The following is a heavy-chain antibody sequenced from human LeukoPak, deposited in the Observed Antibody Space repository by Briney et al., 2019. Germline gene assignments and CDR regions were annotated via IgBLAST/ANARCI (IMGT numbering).Heavy chain of an antibody. CDR1: GFTFSSYT. V-gene: IGHV3-21*01. D-gene: IGHD1-26*01. Sequence: GGSLRLSCAASGFTFSSYTMNWVRQAPGKGLEWVSCISSSSTNIYYADSVKSRFTISRDNAKNSLYLQMNSLRAEDTAVYYCARKLYSDNSHDAFDIWGQGTMVIVSS. CDR2: ISSSSTNI. J-gene: IGHJ3*02. CDR3: ARKLYSDNSHDAFDI.